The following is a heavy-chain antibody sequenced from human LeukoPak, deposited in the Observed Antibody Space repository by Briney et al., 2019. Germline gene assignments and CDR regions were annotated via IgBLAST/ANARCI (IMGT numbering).Heavy chain of an antibody. CDR1: GFTFSSYS. J-gene: IGHJ4*02. D-gene: IGHD3-22*01. Sequence: KPGGSLRPSCAASGFTFSSYSMNWVRQAPGKGLEWVSSISSSSSYIYYADSVKGRFTISRDNAKSSLYLQMNSLRAEDTAVYYCARESSSGRLRGYFDYWGQGTLVTVSS. V-gene: IGHV3-21*01. CDR3: ARESSSGRLRGYFDY. CDR2: ISSSSSYI.